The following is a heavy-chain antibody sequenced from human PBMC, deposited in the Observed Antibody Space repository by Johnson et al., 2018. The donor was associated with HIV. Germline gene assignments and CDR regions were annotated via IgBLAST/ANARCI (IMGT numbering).Heavy chain of an antibody. CDR2: IKSKTDGGPT. CDR3: TTCSRSGALDI. CDR1: GFTFSNAW. D-gene: IGHD6-13*01. Sequence: VQLVESGGGLVKPGGSLRLSCAASGFTFSNAWMSWVRQAPGTGLEWVGRIKSKTDGGPTDYAAPGKGRFTISRDDSTNTLYLQMNSLKTEDTAVYYCTTCSRSGALDIWGQGTMVTVSS. J-gene: IGHJ3*02. V-gene: IGHV3-15*01.